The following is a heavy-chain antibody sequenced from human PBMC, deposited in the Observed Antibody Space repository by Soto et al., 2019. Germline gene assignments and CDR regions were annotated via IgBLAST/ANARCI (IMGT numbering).Heavy chain of an antibody. CDR1: GFTFSGSA. Sequence: GGSLRLSCAASGFTFSGSAMHWVRQASGKGLEWVAVISFDGSNKYYADSVKGRFTISRDNSKNTLHLQMNSLRAEDTALYYCARVSIEGVITAYYFDYWGQGTLVTVSS. D-gene: IGHD3-22*01. CDR2: ISFDGSNK. J-gene: IGHJ4*02. CDR3: ARVSIEGVITAYYFDY. V-gene: IGHV3-30-3*01.